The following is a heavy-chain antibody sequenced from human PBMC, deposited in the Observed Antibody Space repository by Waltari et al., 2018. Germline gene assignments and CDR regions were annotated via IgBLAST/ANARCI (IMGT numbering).Heavy chain of an antibody. CDR2: INSSDGRT. CDR3: ASDYFDNSGKYFDFGY. V-gene: IGHV1-46*01. CDR1: GYSVTSYH. Sequence: QVQLVQSGAEVKKPGASVKLSCKTSGYSVTSYHVHWVRQAPGQGLEWMGIINSSDGRTNYQETFQGRVTVTRDTSTSTVYMELSSLRSNDTAVYYCASDYFDNSGKYFDFGYWGQGTLVTVSS. D-gene: IGHD4-4*01. J-gene: IGHJ4*02.